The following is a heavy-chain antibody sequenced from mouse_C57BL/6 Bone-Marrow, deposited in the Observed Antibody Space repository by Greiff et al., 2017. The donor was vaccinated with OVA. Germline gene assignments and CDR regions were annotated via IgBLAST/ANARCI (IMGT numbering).Heavy chain of an antibody. CDR3: TTLGDYDEGAWFAY. Sequence: EVQLQESGAELVRPGASVKLSCTASGFNIKDDYMHWVKQRPEQGLEWIGWIDPENGDTEYASKFQGKATITADTSSNTAYLQLSSLTSEDTAVYYCTTLGDYDEGAWFAYWGQGTLVTVSA. J-gene: IGHJ3*01. V-gene: IGHV14-4*01. D-gene: IGHD2-4*01. CDR2: IDPENGDT. CDR1: GFNIKDDY.